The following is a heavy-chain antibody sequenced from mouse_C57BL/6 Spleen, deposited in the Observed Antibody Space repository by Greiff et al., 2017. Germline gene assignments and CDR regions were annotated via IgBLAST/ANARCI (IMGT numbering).Heavy chain of an antibody. V-gene: IGHV2-9-1*01. CDR1: GFSLTSYA. CDR2: IWTGGGT. J-gene: IGHJ4*01. D-gene: IGHD1-1*01. Sequence: VKLMESGPGLVAPSQSLSITCTVSGFSLTSYAISWVRQPPGKGLEWLGVIWTGGGTNYNSALKSRLSISKDNSKSQVFLKMNSLQTDDTARYYCARNYGSRGYAMDYWGQGTSVTVSS. CDR3: ARNYGSRGYAMDY.